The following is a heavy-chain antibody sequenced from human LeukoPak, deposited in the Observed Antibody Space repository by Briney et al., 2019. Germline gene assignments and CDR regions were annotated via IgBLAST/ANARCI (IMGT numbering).Heavy chain of an antibody. J-gene: IGHJ5*02. D-gene: IGHD3-10*01. CDR2: INPNSGGT. CDR1: GYTFTGYY. V-gene: IGHV1-2*06. CDR3: ARGYYYGSESYWHTKWFDP. Sequence: ASVKVSCKASGYTFTGYYMHWVRQAPGQGLEWMGRINPNSGGTNYAQKFQGRVTMTRDTSINTAYMDLSRLRSDDTAVYYCARGYYYGSESYWHTKWFDPWGQGTLVTVSS.